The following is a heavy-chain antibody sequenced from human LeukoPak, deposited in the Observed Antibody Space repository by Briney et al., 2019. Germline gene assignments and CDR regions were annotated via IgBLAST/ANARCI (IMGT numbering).Heavy chain of an antibody. Sequence: PGGSLRLSCAASGFIFSSYWMHWVRQVPGKGLVWVSRINTDGSTTTYADSVKGRFTISRDNAKNTLYLQMNSLRAEDTAVYYCARGTSAYNYGYLDNWGQGTLVTASS. CDR1: GFIFSSYW. D-gene: IGHD5-12*01. V-gene: IGHV3-74*01. J-gene: IGHJ4*02. CDR2: INTDGSTT. CDR3: ARGTSAYNYGYLDN.